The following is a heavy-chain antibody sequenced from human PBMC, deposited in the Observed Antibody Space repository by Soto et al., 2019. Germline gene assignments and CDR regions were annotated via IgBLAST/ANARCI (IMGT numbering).Heavy chain of an antibody. V-gene: IGHV2-5*02. CDR1: GFSLSTTTVG. D-gene: IGHD3-16*01. CDR2: IYWDDDR. CDR3: APITPVDFKGYYFDY. J-gene: IGHJ4*02. Sequence: QITLKESGPTLVKPTQTLTLTCTLSGFSLSTTTVGVGWIRQPPGKALEWLALIYWDDDRRYIPSLKNRLTNTKEASGGQVFLTMTNMDPVDTAPYNCAPITPVDFKGYYFDYWGQGILVTVSS.